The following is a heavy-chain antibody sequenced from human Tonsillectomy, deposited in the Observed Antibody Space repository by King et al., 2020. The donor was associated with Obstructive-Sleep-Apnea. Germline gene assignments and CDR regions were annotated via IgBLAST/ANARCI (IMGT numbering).Heavy chain of an antibody. Sequence: QLVQSGAEVKKPGASVKVSCKASGYTFTGYYMHWVRQAPGQGLEWMGWINPNSGGTNYGQKFQGRVTMTRDTSISTAYMELSRLRSDDTAIYYCARGSYDFKQHIWFDPWGQGTLVTVSS. CDR2: INPNSGGT. D-gene: IGHD3/OR15-3a*01. CDR3: ARGSYDFKQHIWFDP. V-gene: IGHV1-2*02. J-gene: IGHJ5*02. CDR1: GYTFTGYY.